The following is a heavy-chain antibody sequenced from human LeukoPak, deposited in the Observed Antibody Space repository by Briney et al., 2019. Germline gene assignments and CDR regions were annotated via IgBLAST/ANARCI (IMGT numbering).Heavy chain of an antibody. Sequence: GSLRLSCAASGFPFRSYCMHWVRPAPGRGLEWVAFIRYDGSNKYYADSVKGRFTISRDNSKNTLYLQMNSLRAEDTAVYYCAKDFYSSGYPYFDYWGQGTLVTVSS. J-gene: IGHJ4*02. V-gene: IGHV3-30*02. CDR2: IRYDGSNK. CDR3: AKDFYSSGYPYFDY. CDR1: GFPFRSYC. D-gene: IGHD3-22*01.